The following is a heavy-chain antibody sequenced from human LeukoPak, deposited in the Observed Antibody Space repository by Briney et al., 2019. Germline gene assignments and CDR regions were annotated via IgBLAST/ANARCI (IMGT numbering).Heavy chain of an antibody. CDR3: ASVRITMVQGVIMAYYFDY. CDR2: IYYSGST. J-gene: IGHJ4*02. CDR1: GGSISSGGYY. D-gene: IGHD3-10*01. V-gene: IGHV4-31*03. Sequence: PSETLSLTCTVSGGSISSGGYYWSWIRHHPGKGLEWIGYIYYSGSTYYNPSLKSRVTISVDTSKNQFSLKLSSVTAADTAVYYCASVRITMVQGVIMAYYFDYWGQGTLVTVSS.